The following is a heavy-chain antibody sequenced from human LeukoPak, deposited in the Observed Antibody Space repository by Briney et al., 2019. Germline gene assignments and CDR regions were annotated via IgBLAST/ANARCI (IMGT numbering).Heavy chain of an antibody. V-gene: IGHV3-21*01. CDR3: ARDAYGSSVDY. D-gene: IGHD1-26*01. Sequence: PGGSLRLSCAASGFTYSSYTMNWVRQAPGKGLEWVSSISGSSNYIYYADSVKGRFTISRDNAKNSLYLQMNSLRAEDTAVYYCARDAYGSSVDYWGQGTLVTVSS. CDR1: GFTYSSYT. J-gene: IGHJ4*02. CDR2: ISGSSNYI.